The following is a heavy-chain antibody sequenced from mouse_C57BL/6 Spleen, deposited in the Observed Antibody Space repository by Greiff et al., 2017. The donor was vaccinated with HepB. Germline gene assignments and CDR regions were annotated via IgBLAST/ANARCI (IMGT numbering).Heavy chain of an antibody. Sequence: VHLVESGPGLVAPSQSLSITCTVSGFSLTSYAISWVRQPPGKGLEWLGVIWTGGGTNYNSALKSRLSISKDNSKSQVFLKMNSLQTDDTARYYCARNRYYGSSYWWYFDVWGTGTTVTVSS. D-gene: IGHD1-1*01. J-gene: IGHJ1*03. V-gene: IGHV2-9-1*01. CDR2: IWTGGGT. CDR1: GFSLTSYA. CDR3: ARNRYYGSSYWWYFDV.